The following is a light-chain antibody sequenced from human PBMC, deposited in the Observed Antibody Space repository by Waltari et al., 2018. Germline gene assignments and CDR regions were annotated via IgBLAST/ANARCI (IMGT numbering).Light chain of an antibody. Sequence: EIVLTQSPGTLSLSPGERATLSCKASQSVSSNSLAWYQQAPGQAPRLPNYGSSSRATCIPSRFRGSGSGTDFTLTIRRLEPEDFSVFYCHPYCSFPYTFGQGTKLEIK. CDR3: HPYCSFPYT. V-gene: IGKV3-20*01. CDR1: QSVSSNS. CDR2: GSS. J-gene: IGKJ2*01.